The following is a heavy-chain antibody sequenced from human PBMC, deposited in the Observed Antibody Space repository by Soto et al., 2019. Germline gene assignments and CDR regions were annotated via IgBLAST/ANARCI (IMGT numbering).Heavy chain of an antibody. CDR2: ISSSSSYI. CDR1: GFTFSSYS. J-gene: IGHJ6*02. CDR3: ARDISRNAGVVIYYYYGMDV. Sequence: ETLRLSCAASGFTFSSYSMNWVRQAPGKGLEWVSSISSSSSYIYYADSVKGRFTISRDNAKNSLYLQMNSLRAEDTAVYYCARDISRNAGVVIYYYYGMDVWGQGTTVTVSS. V-gene: IGHV3-21*01. D-gene: IGHD3-3*01.